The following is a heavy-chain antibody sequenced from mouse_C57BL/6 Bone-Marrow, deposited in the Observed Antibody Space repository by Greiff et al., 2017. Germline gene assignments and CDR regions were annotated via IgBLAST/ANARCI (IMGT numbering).Heavy chain of an antibody. CDR1: GFTFSSYA. D-gene: IGHD2-5*01. Sequence: EVQLLESGGGLVKPGGSLKLSCAASGFTFSSYAMSWVRQTPEKRLEWVGTISDGGSYTYYPANVKGRFTISRDNAKNNLYLQMSHLKSEDTAMYYCARDGAIAYYSTSYSMDYWGQGTSVTVSS. V-gene: IGHV5-4*01. CDR3: ARDGAIAYYSTSYSMDY. CDR2: ISDGGSYT. J-gene: IGHJ4*01.